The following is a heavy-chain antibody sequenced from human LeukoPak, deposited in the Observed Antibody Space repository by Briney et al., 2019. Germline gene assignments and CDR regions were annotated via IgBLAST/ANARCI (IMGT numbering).Heavy chain of an antibody. CDR2: MTSGGGTI. CDR3: TRGEYGGDY. D-gene: IGHD3-10*01. V-gene: IGHV3-48*02. CDR1: GFTFSSYS. J-gene: IGHJ4*02. Sequence: GGSLRLSCAASGFTFSSYSMNCVRQAPGKGLEWLSYMTSGGGTIYYADSVKGRFTISRDNAKESLYLQMNSLRDGDTAVYYCTRGEYGGDYWGQGTLVTVSS.